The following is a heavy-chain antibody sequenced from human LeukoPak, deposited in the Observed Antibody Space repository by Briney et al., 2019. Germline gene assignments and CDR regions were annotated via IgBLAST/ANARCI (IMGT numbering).Heavy chain of an antibody. J-gene: IGHJ3*02. CDR3: ARGGLYYYDSSGYYRERRAFDI. V-gene: IGHV3-23*01. D-gene: IGHD3-22*01. Sequence: PGGSLRLSCAASGFTFSSYGMSWVRQAPGKGLEWVSAISGSGGSTYYADSVKGRFTISRDNSKNTLYLQMNSLRAEDTAVYYCARGGLYYYDSSGYYRERRAFDIWGQGTMVTVSS. CDR2: ISGSGGST. CDR1: GFTFSSYG.